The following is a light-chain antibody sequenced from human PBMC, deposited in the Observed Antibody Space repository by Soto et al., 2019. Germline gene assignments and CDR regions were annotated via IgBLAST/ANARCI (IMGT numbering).Light chain of an antibody. V-gene: IGLV1-40*01. CDR1: SSNIGAGYD. Sequence: QSVLTQPPSVSGAPGQRVTISCTGSSSNIGAGYDVHWYQQLPGTAPKLLIYGNSNRPSGVPDRFSGSKSGTSASLALTGLQAEDEADYYCQSYDSGLSALFGGGTKLTVL. J-gene: IGLJ3*02. CDR2: GNS. CDR3: QSYDSGLSAL.